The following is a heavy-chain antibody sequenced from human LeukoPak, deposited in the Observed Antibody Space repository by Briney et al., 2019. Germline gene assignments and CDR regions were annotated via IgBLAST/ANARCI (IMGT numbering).Heavy chain of an antibody. V-gene: IGHV3-66*01. CDR1: GFTVSVNY. Sequence: GGSLRLSCAASGFTVSVNYMGWVRQAPGKGLEWVAVLYTGNRTYYGDSVKGRFTISRDNSKNTMFLDMNGLRAEDTAVYYCVRDFSGDFAIRVVWGQGTTVTVSS. D-gene: IGHD4-17*01. J-gene: IGHJ6*02. CDR3: VRDFSGDFAIRVV. CDR2: LYTGNRT.